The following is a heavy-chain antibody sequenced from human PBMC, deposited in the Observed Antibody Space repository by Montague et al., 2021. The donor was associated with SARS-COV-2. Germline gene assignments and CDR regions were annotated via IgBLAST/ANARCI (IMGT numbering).Heavy chain of an antibody. CDR2: VHHSETT. Sequence: SETLSLTCTVSGYSISSGYYWGWIRQSPGKGLEWIGSVHHSETTXYNPSLKSRVTISVDTSKNQFSLKLSSVTAADTAVYYCARQVGTMIVVVIIKLRYYFDYWGQGTLVTVSS. J-gene: IGHJ4*02. D-gene: IGHD3-22*01. V-gene: IGHV4-38-2*02. CDR3: ARQVGTMIVVVIIKLRYYFDY. CDR1: GYSISSGYY.